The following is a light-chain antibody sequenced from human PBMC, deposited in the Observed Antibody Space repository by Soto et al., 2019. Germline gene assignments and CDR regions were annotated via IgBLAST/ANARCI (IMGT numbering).Light chain of an antibody. CDR1: QTISSW. Sequence: DIQVTQSPSTLSGSVGDRVTITCRASQTISSWLAWYQQKPGKAPKLLIYKASTLKSGVPSRFSGSGSGTDFTLTISRLEPEDFAVYYCQQYGASPLTFGGGTKVDIK. J-gene: IGKJ4*01. V-gene: IGKV1-5*03. CDR3: QQYGASPLT. CDR2: KAS.